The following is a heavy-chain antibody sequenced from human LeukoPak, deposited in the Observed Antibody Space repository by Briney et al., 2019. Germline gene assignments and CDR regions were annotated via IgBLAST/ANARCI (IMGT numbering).Heavy chain of an antibody. CDR1: GFIISSYA. J-gene: IGHJ3*02. V-gene: IGHV3-23*01. D-gene: IGHD2-8*01. CDR3: ARRTNDAFDI. CDR2: ISGSGGST. Sequence: PGGSLRLSCAASGFIISSYAMSWVRQAPGKGLEWVSVISGSGGSTHYADSVKGRFTISRDSSKNTLYLQMNSLRAEDTAVYYCARRTNDAFDIWGQGTMVTVSS.